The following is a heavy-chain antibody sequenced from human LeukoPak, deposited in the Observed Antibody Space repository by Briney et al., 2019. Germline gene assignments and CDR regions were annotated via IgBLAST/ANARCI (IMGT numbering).Heavy chain of an antibody. CDR2: ISRSGASI. V-gene: IGHV3-23*01. J-gene: IGHJ4*02. Sequence: GGSLRLSCAASGFTFSSYAMSWVRQAPGRGLEWVSTISRSGASIYYADSAKGRFTISRDNSKNTLFLHMNGLRAEDTAVYYCAKDTLRDWLKDYFDYWGQGTLVTVSS. CDR3: AKDTLRDWLKDYFDY. CDR1: GFTFSSYA. D-gene: IGHD3-9*01.